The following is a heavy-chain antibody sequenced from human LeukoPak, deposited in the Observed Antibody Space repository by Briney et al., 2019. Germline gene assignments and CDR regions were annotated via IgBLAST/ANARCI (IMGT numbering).Heavy chain of an antibody. CDR2: IYSGGST. Sequence: GGSLRLSCAASGFTVSSNYMSWVRQAPGKGLEWVSVIYSGGSTYYADSVKGRFTISRDNSKNTLYLQMNSLRAEDTAVYYCARAADYYGSGSYWGQGTLVTVSS. J-gene: IGHJ4*02. CDR1: GFTVSSNY. CDR3: ARAADYYGSGSY. V-gene: IGHV3-53*01. D-gene: IGHD3-10*01.